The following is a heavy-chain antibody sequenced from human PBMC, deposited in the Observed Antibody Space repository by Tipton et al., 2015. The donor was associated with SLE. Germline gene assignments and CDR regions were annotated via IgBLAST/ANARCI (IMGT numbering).Heavy chain of an antibody. CDR3: VNPGPGGDFDY. Sequence: GSLRLSCAASGFTVSSNYMSWVRQAPGKGLEWVSVIYSGGSTYYADSVKGRFTISRDNSKNTLYLQMNSLRAEDTAVYYCVNPGPGGDFDYWGQGTLVTVSS. V-gene: IGHV3-53*01. D-gene: IGHD3-10*01. J-gene: IGHJ4*02. CDR2: IYSGGST. CDR1: GFTVSSNY.